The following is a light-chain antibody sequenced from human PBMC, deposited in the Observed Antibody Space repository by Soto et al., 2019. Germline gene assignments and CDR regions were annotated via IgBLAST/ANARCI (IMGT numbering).Light chain of an antibody. Sequence: LTQPASVSGSPGQSITISCTGTSSDVGGYNYVSWYQKHPGKAPKLMIYDVSNRPSGVSNRFSGSKSGNTASLTITGLQAEDEADYYCSSYTSSSTYVFGTGTKVTVL. CDR1: SSDVGGYNY. J-gene: IGLJ1*01. CDR2: DVS. V-gene: IGLV2-14*01. CDR3: SSYTSSSTYV.